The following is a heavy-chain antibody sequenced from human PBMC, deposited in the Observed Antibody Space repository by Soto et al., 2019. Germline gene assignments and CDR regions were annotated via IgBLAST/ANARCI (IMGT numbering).Heavy chain of an antibody. D-gene: IGHD2-2*01. CDR1: GGSISSSSYY. Sequence: PSETLSLTCTVSGGSISSSSYYWGWIRQPPGKGLEWIGSIYYSGSTYYDPSLKSRVTISVDTSKNQFSLKLSSVTAADTAVYYCARLGCSSTSCYAPTYYYMDVWGKGTTVTVSS. CDR3: ARLGCSSTSCYAPTYYYMDV. V-gene: IGHV4-39*01. J-gene: IGHJ6*03. CDR2: IYYSGST.